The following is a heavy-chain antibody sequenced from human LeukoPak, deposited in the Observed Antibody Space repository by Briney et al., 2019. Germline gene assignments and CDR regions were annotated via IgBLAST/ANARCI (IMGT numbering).Heavy chain of an antibody. J-gene: IGHJ6*03. V-gene: IGHV3-23*01. D-gene: IGHD4-17*01. CDR1: GLTFSICA. CDR3: ARRSTVTPYDFYYMDV. Sequence: SGGSRGLSCAAPGLTFSICAMNWVRQAPGKGLHWVSGISGSGSSTYYADSVKGRFTISRDSSKNTVYLQMNSLRAEDTAVYYCARRSTVTPYDFYYMDVWGKGTTVIVSS. CDR2: ISGSGSST.